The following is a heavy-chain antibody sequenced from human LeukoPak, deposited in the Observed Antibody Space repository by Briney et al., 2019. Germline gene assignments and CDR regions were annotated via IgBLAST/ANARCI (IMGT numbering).Heavy chain of an antibody. V-gene: IGHV1-2*02. D-gene: IGHD2-2*01. CDR1: RYTFTGYY. Sequence: ASVKVSCKASRYTFTGYYMHWVRQAPGQGLEWMGWINPNSGGTNYAQKFQGRVTMTRDTSISTAYMELSRLRSDDTAVYYCARDGSTDDAFDIWGQGTMVTVSS. CDR3: ARDGSTDDAFDI. J-gene: IGHJ3*02. CDR2: INPNSGGT.